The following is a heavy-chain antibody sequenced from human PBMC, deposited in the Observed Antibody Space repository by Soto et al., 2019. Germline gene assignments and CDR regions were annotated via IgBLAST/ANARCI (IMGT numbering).Heavy chain of an antibody. CDR2: INHSGST. J-gene: IGHJ4*02. CDR3: ASARPADY. Sequence: QVQLQQWGAGLLKPSETLSLTCAVYGGSFSGYYWSWIRQPPGKGLEWIGEINHSGSTNYNPSLKSRVTISVDTSKNQFSLKLSSVTAADTAVYSCASARPADYWGQGTLVTVSS. CDR1: GGSFSGYY. V-gene: IGHV4-34*01.